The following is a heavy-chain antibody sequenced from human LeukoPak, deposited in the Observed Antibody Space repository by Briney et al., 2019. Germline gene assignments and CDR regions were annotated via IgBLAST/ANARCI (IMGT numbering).Heavy chain of an antibody. Sequence: PSETLSLTYAVYGGSFSGYYWSWIRQPPGKGLEWIGEINHSGSTNYNPSLKSRVTISVDTSKNQFSLKLSSVTAADTAVYYCARGRIAAAAARRNWFDPWGQGTLVTVSS. V-gene: IGHV4-34*01. CDR1: GGSFSGYY. J-gene: IGHJ5*02. CDR3: ARGRIAAAAARRNWFDP. D-gene: IGHD6-13*01. CDR2: INHSGST.